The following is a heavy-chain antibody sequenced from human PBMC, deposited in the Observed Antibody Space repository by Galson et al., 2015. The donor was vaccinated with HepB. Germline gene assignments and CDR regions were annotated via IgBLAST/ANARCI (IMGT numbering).Heavy chain of an antibody. CDR2: IGTSGSTI. J-gene: IGHJ5*02. D-gene: IGHD6-13*01. Sequence: SLRLSCAASGFTFSSYGMHWVRQAPGKGLEWVSYIGTSGSTIYYADSVKGRFTISRDNAKKSLFLQMNSLRAEDTAVYYCARDFKGSHQQLYHWGQGTLVTVSS. CDR3: ARDFKGSHQQLYH. CDR1: GFTFSSYG. V-gene: IGHV3-48*03.